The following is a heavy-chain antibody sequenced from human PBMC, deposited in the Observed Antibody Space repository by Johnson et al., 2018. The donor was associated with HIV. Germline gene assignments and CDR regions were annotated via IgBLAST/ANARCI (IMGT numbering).Heavy chain of an antibody. V-gene: IGHV3-30*02. D-gene: IGHD6-19*01. J-gene: IGHJ3*02. CDR1: GFTFSSYG. Sequence: QVQLVESGGGVVQPGGSLRLSCAASGFTFSSYGMHWVRQAPGKGLEWVAFIRYDGSNKYYADSVKGRFTISRDNSKNTRYRQRNSLRAEDTAVYSGAKEQWPLSPDAFDIWGQGTMVTVSS. CDR3: AKEQWPLSPDAFDI. CDR2: IRYDGSNK.